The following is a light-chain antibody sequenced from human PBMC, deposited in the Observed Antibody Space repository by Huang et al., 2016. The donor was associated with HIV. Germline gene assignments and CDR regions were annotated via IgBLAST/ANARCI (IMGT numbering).Light chain of an antibody. CDR3: QQYNRYSYT. J-gene: IGKJ2*01. CDR1: QLISSW. Sequence: DIQMTQSPSTLSASVGDRVTITCRTSQLISSWLAWYQQKPGKAPKVLSYKESSLESMVPSRFSGSGSGTEFTLTISSLQPDDFATYYCQQYNRYSYTFGQGTNLEIK. CDR2: KES. V-gene: IGKV1-5*03.